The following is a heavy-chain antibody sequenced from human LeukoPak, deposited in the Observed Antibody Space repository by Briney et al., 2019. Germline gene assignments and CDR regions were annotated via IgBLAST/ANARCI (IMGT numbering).Heavy chain of an antibody. V-gene: IGHV3-23*01. Sequence: GGSLRLSCAASGFTFSSSAMSWVRQAPGKGLEWVSAISDNGGYTYYAASVQGRFTISRDNSKSTLCLQMNSLRAEDTAVYYCAKQLGYCSDGGCYFPYCGQGTLVTVSS. CDR1: GFTFSSSA. CDR2: ISDNGGYT. J-gene: IGHJ4*02. D-gene: IGHD2-15*01. CDR3: AKQLGYCSDGGCYFPY.